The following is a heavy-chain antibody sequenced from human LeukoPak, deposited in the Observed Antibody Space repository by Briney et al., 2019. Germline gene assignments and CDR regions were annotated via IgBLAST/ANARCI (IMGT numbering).Heavy chain of an antibody. V-gene: IGHV3-48*03. D-gene: IGHD3-10*01. CDR1: GFTFSSYE. CDR3: AKDTMVRGVSRFGY. J-gene: IGHJ4*02. CDR2: ISSSGSTI. Sequence: GSLRLSCAASGFTFSSYEMNWVRQAPGKGLEWVSYISSSGSTIYYADSVKGRFTISRDNSKNTLYLQMNSLRAEDTAVYYCAKDTMVRGVSRFGYWGQGTLVTVSS.